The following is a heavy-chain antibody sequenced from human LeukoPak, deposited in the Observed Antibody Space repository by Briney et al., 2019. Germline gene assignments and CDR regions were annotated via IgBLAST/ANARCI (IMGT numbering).Heavy chain of an antibody. CDR1: GFTFSNYW. CDR2: ISYDGSNK. D-gene: IGHD6-13*01. J-gene: IGHJ3*02. CDR3: ARGAYSSSWYRAFDI. Sequence: GGSLRLSCAASGFTFSNYWMNWVRQAPGKGLEWVAVISYDGSNKYYADSVKGRVTISRDNSKNTLYLQMNSLRAEDTAVYYCARGAYSSSWYRAFDIWGQGTMVTVSS. V-gene: IGHV3-30*03.